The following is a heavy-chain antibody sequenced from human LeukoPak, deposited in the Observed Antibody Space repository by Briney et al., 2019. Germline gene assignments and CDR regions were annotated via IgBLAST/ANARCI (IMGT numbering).Heavy chain of an antibody. CDR1: GFTLSDYS. CDR3: ARDYKYAFDN. J-gene: IGHJ4*02. CDR2: IGIDSGNT. D-gene: IGHD5-24*01. Sequence: GGSLRLSCAASGFTLSDYSMNWVRQAPGKGLEWISYIGIDSGNTNYADSVKGRFTISADKAKNSLYLQMNSLRVEDTAVYYCARDYKYAFDNWGQGTLVTVSS. V-gene: IGHV3-48*01.